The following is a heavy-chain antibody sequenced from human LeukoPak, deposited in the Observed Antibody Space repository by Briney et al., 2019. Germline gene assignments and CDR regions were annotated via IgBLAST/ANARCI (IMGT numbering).Heavy chain of an antibody. CDR1: GYTFTGYY. CDR3: ARARRANYYGSGSYENCFDP. Sequence: GASVKVSCKASGYTFTGYYMHWVRQAPGQGREWRGWIKPNSGGTNYAQKFQGRVTMTRDTSISTAYMELSRLRSDDTAVYYCARARRANYYGSGSYENCFDPWGQGTLVTVSS. V-gene: IGHV1-2*02. CDR2: IKPNSGGT. J-gene: IGHJ5*02. D-gene: IGHD3-10*01.